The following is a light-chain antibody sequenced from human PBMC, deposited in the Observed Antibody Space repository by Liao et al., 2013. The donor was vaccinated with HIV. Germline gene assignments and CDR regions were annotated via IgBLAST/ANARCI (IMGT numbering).Light chain of an antibody. CDR1: NIGSKN. V-gene: IGLV3-21*04. CDR3: QVWDRSSDPHWV. Sequence: SYVLTQPPSVSVAPGETARITCGGTNIGSKNVHWYQQKPGQAPVLVISYDRDRRSGIPERFSGSNSGNTATLTISRVEAGDEADYYCQVWDRSSDPHWVFGGGTKLTVL. CDR2: YDR. J-gene: IGLJ3*02.